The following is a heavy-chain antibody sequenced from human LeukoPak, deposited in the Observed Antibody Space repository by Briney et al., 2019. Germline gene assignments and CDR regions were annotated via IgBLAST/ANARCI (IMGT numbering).Heavy chain of an antibody. CDR2: VYPGDSDT. J-gene: IGHJ4*02. V-gene: IGHV5-51*01. CDR1: AYSFSSYW. CDR3: ARQGRYCSSTSCYLAY. D-gene: IGHD2-2*01. Sequence: GGSLRLSCKGSAYSFSSYWIGWVRQMPGKGLEWMGIVYPGDSDTRYSPSFQGQVTISADKSISTAYLQWSSLKASDTAMYYCARQGRYCSSTSCYLAYWGQGTLVTVSS.